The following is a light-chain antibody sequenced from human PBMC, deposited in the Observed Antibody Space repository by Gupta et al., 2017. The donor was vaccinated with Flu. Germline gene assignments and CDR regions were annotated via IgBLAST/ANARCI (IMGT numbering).Light chain of an antibody. CDR3: AGWADTLNGVI. Sequence: RVISSCSGSSSNVGWNTLNWSQQLPGAAPNLLIYSNHQRPSGVPDRFSGSKSGSSASLALTGLQSEDEADYYCAGWADTLNGVIFGGGTKLTVL. CDR2: SNH. J-gene: IGLJ2*01. CDR1: SSNVGWNT. V-gene: IGLV1-44*01.